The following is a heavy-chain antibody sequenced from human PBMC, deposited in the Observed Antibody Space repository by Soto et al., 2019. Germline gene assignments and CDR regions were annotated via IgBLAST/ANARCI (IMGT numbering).Heavy chain of an antibody. CDR1: GFTFSSYG. D-gene: IGHD1-26*01. CDR2: ISYDGSNK. V-gene: IGHV3-30*18. CDR3: AKGSGRQPRGYFDY. Sequence: GGSLRLSCAASGFTFSSYGMHWVRQAPGKGLEWVAVISYDGSNKYYADSVKGRFTISRDNSKNTLYLQMNSLRAEDTAVYYCAKGSGRQPRGYFDYWGQGTLVTVSS. J-gene: IGHJ4*02.